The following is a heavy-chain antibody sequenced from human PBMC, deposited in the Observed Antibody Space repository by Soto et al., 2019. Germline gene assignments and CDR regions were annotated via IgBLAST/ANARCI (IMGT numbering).Heavy chain of an antibody. J-gene: IGHJ4*02. D-gene: IGHD3-22*01. CDR2: ISPYNGNR. CDR3: ARDRLRGFDSSGIYY. Sequence: ASVKVSCKASGYTFTSYGISWVRQAPGQGLEWMGWISPYNGNRNYAQKLQGRVTMTTDTSTSTVFLELRSLKSDDTAIYFCARDRLRGFDSSGIYYWGQGTMVTV. V-gene: IGHV1-18*01. CDR1: GYTFTSYG.